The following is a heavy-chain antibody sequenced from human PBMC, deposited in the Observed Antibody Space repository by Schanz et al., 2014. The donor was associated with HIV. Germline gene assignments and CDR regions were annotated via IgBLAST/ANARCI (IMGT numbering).Heavy chain of an antibody. CDR1: GFTFDSYG. J-gene: IGHJ6*02. Sequence: QVQLVESGGGVVQPGRSLRLSCAASGFTFDSYGMHWVRQAPGKGLEWAAVMSYDGIRKNYADSVKGRFTISRDNSKNTLYLQMNSLRAEDTAVYYCAREREESIAYYYYGMDVWGQGTAVTVSS. V-gene: IGHV3-30*03. D-gene: IGHD1-26*01. CDR3: AREREESIAYYYYGMDV. CDR2: MSYDGIRK.